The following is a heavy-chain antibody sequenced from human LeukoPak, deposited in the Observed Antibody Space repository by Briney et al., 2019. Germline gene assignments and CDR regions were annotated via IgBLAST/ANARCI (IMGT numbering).Heavy chain of an antibody. CDR1: GGSMRNYY. CDR2: ISGSGST. Sequence: SETLSLTCTVSGGSMRNYYWSWIRQPPGKGLEWIGYISGSGSTDYNPSLKRRVTISIDTSKNQFSLRLSSVTAADTAVYYCARPAVTLMIPFEFWGQGTLVTVSS. V-gene: IGHV4-59*01. CDR3: ARPAVTLMIPFEF. D-gene: IGHD3-16*01. J-gene: IGHJ4*02.